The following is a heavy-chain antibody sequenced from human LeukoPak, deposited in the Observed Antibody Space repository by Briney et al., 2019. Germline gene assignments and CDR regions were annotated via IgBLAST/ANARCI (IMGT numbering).Heavy chain of an antibody. J-gene: IGHJ4*02. D-gene: IGHD3-22*01. CDR1: GFTFSSSA. CDR3: AKVYYDNSGYYYYFDY. Sequence: GGPLRLSCAASGFTFSSSAMSWVRRAPGKGLDWVSVISGSGGSTYYADSVKGRFTISRDNSENTLSLQMNSLRAEDTAVYYCAKVYYDNSGYYYYFDYWGQGTLVTVSS. V-gene: IGHV3-23*01. CDR2: ISGSGGST.